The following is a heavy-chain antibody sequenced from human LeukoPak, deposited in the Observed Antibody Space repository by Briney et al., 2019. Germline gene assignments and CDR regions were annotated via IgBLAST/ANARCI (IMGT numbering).Heavy chain of an antibody. J-gene: IGHJ4*02. CDR3: AREGGLSSSWFDY. Sequence: ASVKVSCKASGGTFSSYAISWVRQAPGQGLEWMGGIIPIFGTANYAQKFQGRVTITPDESTSTAYMELSSLRSEDTAVYYCAREGGLSSSWFDYWGQGTLVTVSS. CDR2: IIPIFGTA. V-gene: IGHV1-69*01. D-gene: IGHD6-13*01. CDR1: GGTFSSYA.